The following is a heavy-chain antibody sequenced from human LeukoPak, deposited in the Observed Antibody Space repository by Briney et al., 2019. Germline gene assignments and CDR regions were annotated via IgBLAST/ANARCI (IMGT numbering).Heavy chain of an antibody. CDR3: ATYSSSFFN. CDR1: GFTFSSYA. J-gene: IGHJ4*02. D-gene: IGHD6-13*01. Sequence: GGSLRLSCAASGFTFSSYAMHWVRQAPGKGLEWVAVISYDGSNKYYADSVKGRFTISRDNAENSLYLQMNSLRAEDTAVYYCATYSSSFFNWGQGTLVTVSS. CDR2: ISYDGSNK. V-gene: IGHV3-30-3*01.